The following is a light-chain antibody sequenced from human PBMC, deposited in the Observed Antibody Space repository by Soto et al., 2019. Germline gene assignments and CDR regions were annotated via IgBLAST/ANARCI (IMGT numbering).Light chain of an antibody. CDR3: XQYGSSPFT. CDR2: GAS. J-gene: IGKJ3*01. V-gene: IGKV3-20*01. Sequence: EIVLTQSPGTLSLSPGERATLSCRASQSVSSSYLAWYQQKPGQAPRLLIYGASSRATGIPDRFSGSGSGTXXXLXXXXXEPEDFAVYXXXQYGSSPFTFGPGTKVDIK. CDR1: QSVSSSY.